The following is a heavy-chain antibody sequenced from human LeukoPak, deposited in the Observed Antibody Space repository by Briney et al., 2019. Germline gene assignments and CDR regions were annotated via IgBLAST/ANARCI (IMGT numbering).Heavy chain of an antibody. CDR2: IYHSGST. V-gene: IGHV4-31*03. Sequence: SQTLSLTCTVSGGSISSGYYWSWIRQHPWKGLEWIGYIYHSGSTYYNPSLKSRLTISVDTSKSQFSLQLTSVTVADTAVYYCARVPETAQLYFDNWGQGNLVTVSS. CDR1: GGSISSGYY. J-gene: IGHJ4*02. CDR3: ARVPETAQLYFDN. D-gene: IGHD5-18*01.